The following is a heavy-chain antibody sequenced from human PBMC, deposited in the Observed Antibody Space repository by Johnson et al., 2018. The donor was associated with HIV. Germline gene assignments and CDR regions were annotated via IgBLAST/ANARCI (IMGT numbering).Heavy chain of an antibody. D-gene: IGHD1-26*01. V-gene: IGHV3-30*02. Sequence: QEQLVESGGGVVQPGGSLRLSCVASGFTFSSYCIHWVRRAPGKGLEWVAFIRSDGSNKYYATSVKGRFTISIDNAKNSLYLQMNSLRAEDTALYYCARDRDLGRAFDIWGQGTMVTVSS. CDR2: IRSDGSNK. J-gene: IGHJ3*02. CDR1: GFTFSSYC. CDR3: ARDRDLGRAFDI.